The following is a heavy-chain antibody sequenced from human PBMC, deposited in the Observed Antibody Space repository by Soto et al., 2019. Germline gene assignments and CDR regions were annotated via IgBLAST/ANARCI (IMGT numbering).Heavy chain of an antibody. Sequence: EAQLVESGGGLIQPGGSLRLSCAVSGFTVRANYMSWFRQAPGEGLEWVSVIYRGGTTYYADSVKGRFIISRDISKNTLYLQMNILRAEVTAVYYCHGYGYWGQGTLVTVSS. CDR1: GFTVRANY. V-gene: IGHV3-53*01. J-gene: IGHJ4*02. D-gene: IGHD5-12*01. CDR3: HGYGY. CDR2: IYRGGTT.